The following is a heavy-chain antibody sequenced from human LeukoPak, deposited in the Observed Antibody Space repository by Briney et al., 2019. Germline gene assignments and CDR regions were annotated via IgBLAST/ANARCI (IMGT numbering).Heavy chain of an antibody. J-gene: IGHJ2*01. CDR2: INHSGST. CDR1: GFTFSSYW. V-gene: IGHV4-34*01. Sequence: TGGSLRLSCAASGFTFSSYWMSWIRQPPGKGLEWIGEINHSGSTNYNPSLKSRVTISVDTSKNQFSLKLSSVTAADTAVYYCARGPRSTTTWYFDLWGRGTLVTVSS. D-gene: IGHD4-17*01. CDR3: ARGPRSTTTWYFDL.